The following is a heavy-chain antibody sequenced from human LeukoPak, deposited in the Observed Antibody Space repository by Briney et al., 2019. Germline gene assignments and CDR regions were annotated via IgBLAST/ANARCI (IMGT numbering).Heavy chain of an antibody. CDR3: ARGRIARTYYYDSSGYYGY. CDR2: IKQDGSEQ. V-gene: IGHV3-7*01. J-gene: IGHJ4*02. Sequence: GGSLRLSCAASGFTFSNYWMTWVRQAPGKGLEWVANIKQDGSEQYYVDSVKGRFTISRDNAKNSLYLQMDSLRDEDTAVYYCARGRIARTYYYDSSGYYGYWGQGTLVTVSS. CDR1: GFTFSNYW. D-gene: IGHD3-22*01.